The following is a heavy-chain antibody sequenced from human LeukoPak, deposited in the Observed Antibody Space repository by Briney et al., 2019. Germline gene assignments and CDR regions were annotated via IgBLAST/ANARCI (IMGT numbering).Heavy chain of an antibody. CDR1: GGSINNYY. CDR3: ARMFGYYVSGGCRFNP. CDR2: IYYTGSP. V-gene: IGHV4-59*01. J-gene: IGHJ5*02. Sequence: SETLSLTCSVSGGSINNYYWTWIRQAPGEELEWIGTIYYTGSPNYRPSLKSRVTISADTSKNQFSLKLNSVTAADTAVYYCARMFGYYVSGGCRFNPWGQGTLVIVSS. D-gene: IGHD3-10*01.